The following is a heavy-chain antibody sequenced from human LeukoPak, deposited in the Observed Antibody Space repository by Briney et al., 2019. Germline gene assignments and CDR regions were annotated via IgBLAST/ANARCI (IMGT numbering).Heavy chain of an antibody. J-gene: IGHJ4*02. Sequence: SETLSLTCAVSGGSISSSNWWSWVRQPPGKGLEWIGEIYHSGSPNYNPSLKSRVTISVDTSKNQFSLKLRALSAADTAVYFCARQGSISAFDFWGRGTLVTVSS. CDR2: IYHSGSP. CDR1: GGSISSSNW. CDR3: ARQGSISAFDF. V-gene: IGHV4-4*02. D-gene: IGHD2-21*01.